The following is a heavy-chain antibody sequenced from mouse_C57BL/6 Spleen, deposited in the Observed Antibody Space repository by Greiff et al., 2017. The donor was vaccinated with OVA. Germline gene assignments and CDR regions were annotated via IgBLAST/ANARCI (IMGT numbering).Heavy chain of an antibody. CDR3: ARGDDGEGYIDV. V-gene: IGHV1-39*01. CDR2: INPNYGTT. CDR1: GYSFTDYN. J-gene: IGHJ1*03. D-gene: IGHD1-2*01. Sequence: EVQLQQSGPELVKPGASVKISCKASGYSFTDYNMNWVKQSNGQSLEWIGVINPNYGTTSYNQKFKGKATLTVDQSSSTAYMQLNSLTSEDCAVYYCARGDDGEGYIDVWGTGTTVTVSS.